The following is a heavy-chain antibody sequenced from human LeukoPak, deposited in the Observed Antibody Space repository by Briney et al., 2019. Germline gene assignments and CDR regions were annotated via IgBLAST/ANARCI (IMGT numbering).Heavy chain of an antibody. CDR1: GGSISSGGYS. V-gene: IGHV4-31*03. CDR2: IYYSGST. CDR3: ARAGEQWLGPVDY. Sequence: ASETLSLTCTVSGGSISSGGYSWSWIRQHPGKGLEWIGYIYYSGSTYYNPSLKSRVTISVDTSKNQFSLKLSSVTAADTAVYYCARAGEQWLGPVDYWGQGTLVTVSS. J-gene: IGHJ4*02. D-gene: IGHD6-19*01.